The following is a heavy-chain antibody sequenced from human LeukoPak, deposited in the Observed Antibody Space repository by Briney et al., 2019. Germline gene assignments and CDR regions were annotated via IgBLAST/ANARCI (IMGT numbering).Heavy chain of an antibody. J-gene: IGHJ6*02. CDR3: AKDRGPHDYGDYIYYYYYGMDV. V-gene: IGHV3-23*01. Sequence: PGGSLRLSCAASGFTFSSYAMSWVRQAPGKGLEWVSAISGSGGSTYYADSVKGRFTISRDNPKNTLYLQMNSLRAEDTAVYYCAKDRGPHDYGDYIYYYYYGMDVWGQGTTVTVSS. D-gene: IGHD4-17*01. CDR2: ISGSGGST. CDR1: GFTFSSYA.